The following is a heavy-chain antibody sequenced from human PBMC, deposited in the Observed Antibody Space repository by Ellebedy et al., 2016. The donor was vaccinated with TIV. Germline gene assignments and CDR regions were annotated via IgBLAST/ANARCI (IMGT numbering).Heavy chain of an antibody. CDR2: MHGSGRGI. Sequence: GESLKISCEASGFTFSAFAMGWVRQTPGKGLEWVSGMHGSGRGISYSESVKGRFTISRDNSKNTLYLQMNSLRAEDTAVYYCAGGYGDYDGPFDYWGQGTLVTVSS. CDR3: AGGYGDYDGPFDY. D-gene: IGHD4-17*01. CDR1: GFTFSAFA. J-gene: IGHJ4*02. V-gene: IGHV3-23*01.